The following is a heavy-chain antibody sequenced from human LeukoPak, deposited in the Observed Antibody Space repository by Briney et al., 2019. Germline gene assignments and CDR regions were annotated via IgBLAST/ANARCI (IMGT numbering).Heavy chain of an antibody. CDR2: IYYSGST. CDR3: ARGRTGTVTLYYFDY. CDR1: GGSISSYY. D-gene: IGHD4-17*01. V-gene: IGHV4-59*12. J-gene: IGHJ4*02. Sequence: SETLSLTCTVSGGSISSYYWSWIRQPPGKGLEWIGYIYYSGSTNYNPSLKSRVTISVDTSKNQFSLKLSSVTAADTAVYYCARGRTGTVTLYYFDYWGQGTLVTISS.